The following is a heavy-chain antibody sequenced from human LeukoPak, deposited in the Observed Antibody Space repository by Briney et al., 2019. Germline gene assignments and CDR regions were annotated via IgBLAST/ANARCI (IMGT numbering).Heavy chain of an antibody. CDR3: ARLKGYYDSSGSLFDY. Sequence: GESLKISCQGSGYTFGNYWIAWVRQMPGKGLESMGIIYPGDSDTRYSPSFQGQVTFSADKSISTAYLQWSSLKASDTAMYYCARLKGYYDSSGSLFDYWGQGTLVTVSS. CDR2: IYPGDSDT. D-gene: IGHD3-22*01. J-gene: IGHJ4*02. V-gene: IGHV5-51*01. CDR1: GYTFGNYW.